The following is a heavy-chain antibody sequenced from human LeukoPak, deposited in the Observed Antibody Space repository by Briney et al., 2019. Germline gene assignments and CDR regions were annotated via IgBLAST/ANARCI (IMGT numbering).Heavy chain of an antibody. CDR2: IRYDGSNK. V-gene: IGHV3-30*02. CDR3: AKESYDFWSGYYTDSGAAFDI. D-gene: IGHD3-3*01. Sequence: GGSLRLSCAASGFTFSSYGMHWVRQAPGKGLEWVAFIRYDGSNKYYADSVKGRFTISRDNSKNTLYLQMNSLRAEDTAVYYCAKESYDFWSGYYTDSGAAFDIWGQGTMVTVSS. J-gene: IGHJ3*02. CDR1: GFTFSSYG.